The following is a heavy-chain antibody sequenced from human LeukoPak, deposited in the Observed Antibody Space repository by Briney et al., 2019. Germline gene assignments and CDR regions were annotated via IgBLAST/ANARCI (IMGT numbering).Heavy chain of an antibody. CDR3: ARAVGQQLVLVY. CDR1: GVTFSSYA. J-gene: IGHJ4*02. V-gene: IGHV1-69*06. D-gene: IGHD6-13*01. CDR2: IIPIFGTA. Sequence: GSSVKVSCKASGVTFSSYAISWVRQAPGQGLEWMGGIIPIFGTANYAQKFQGRVTITADKSTSTAYMELSSLRSEDTAVYYCARAVGQQLVLVYWGQGTLVTVSS.